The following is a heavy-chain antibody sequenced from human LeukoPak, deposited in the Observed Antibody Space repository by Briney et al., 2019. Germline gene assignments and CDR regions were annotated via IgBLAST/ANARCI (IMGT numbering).Heavy chain of an antibody. V-gene: IGHV1-18*01. CDR1: GYTFTSYG. D-gene: IGHD6-19*01. CDR3: ARDPGSSGWYFTASWFDP. Sequence: ASVKVSCKASGYTFTSYGISWVRQAPGQGLEWMGWISAYNGNTNYAQKLQGRVTMTTDTSTSTAYMELRSLRSDDTAVYYCARDPGSSGWYFTASWFDPWGQGTLVTVSS. J-gene: IGHJ5*02. CDR2: ISAYNGNT.